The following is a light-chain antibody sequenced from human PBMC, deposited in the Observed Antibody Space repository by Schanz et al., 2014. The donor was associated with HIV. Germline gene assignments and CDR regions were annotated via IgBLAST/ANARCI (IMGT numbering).Light chain of an antibody. V-gene: IGLV2-14*01. CDR1: SSDVGGYNY. J-gene: IGLJ3*02. CDR3: SSYTSSSTLA. Sequence: QSALTQPASASGSPGRSVTISCTGTSSDVGGYNYVSWYQQHPGKAPKLMIYDVSNRPSGVSNRFSGSKSGNTASLTISGLQAEDEADYYCSSYTSSSTLAFGGGTKLTVL. CDR2: DVS.